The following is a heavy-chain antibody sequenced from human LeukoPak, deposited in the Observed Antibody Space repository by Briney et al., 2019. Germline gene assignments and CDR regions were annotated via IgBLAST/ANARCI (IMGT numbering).Heavy chain of an antibody. V-gene: IGHV4-4*07. CDR3: ARHNGFDRGYYYYMDV. Sequence: SETLSLTCTVSGGFINNYWSWIRQPAGKGLEWIGRVYTSGISNYNPSLKSRITMSVGTSKNQFSLKLTSVTAADTAVYYCARHNGFDRGYYYYMDVWGKGTTVTVSS. J-gene: IGHJ6*03. CDR1: GGFINNY. CDR2: VYTSGIS. D-gene: IGHD3-9*01.